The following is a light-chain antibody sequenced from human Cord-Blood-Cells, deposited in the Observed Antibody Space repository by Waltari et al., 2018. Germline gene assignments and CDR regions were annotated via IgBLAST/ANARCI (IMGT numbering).Light chain of an antibody. CDR3: QQYYSTRT. CDR2: WAS. Sequence: DIVMTQSPDSLAVSLGERATINCKSSQSVLYSSNNKNYLAWYQQKPGQPPKLLIYWASTRESGVPDRFSGSGSGTDFTLTISSLQAEDVAVYYCQQYYSTRTCGQGTKGEIK. CDR1: QSVLYSSNNKNY. V-gene: IGKV4-1*01. J-gene: IGKJ1*01.